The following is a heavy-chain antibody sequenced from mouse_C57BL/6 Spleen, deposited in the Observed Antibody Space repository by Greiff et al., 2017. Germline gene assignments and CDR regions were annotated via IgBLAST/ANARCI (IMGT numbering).Heavy chain of an antibody. Sequence: VQLVESGPGLVQPSQSLSITCTVSGFSLTSYGVHWVRQSPGKGLEWLGVIWSGGSTDYNAAFISRLSISKDNSKSQVFFKMNSLQADDTAIYYCARDYYGSSGYAMDDWGQGTSVTVSS. CDR3: ARDYYGSSGYAMDD. D-gene: IGHD1-1*01. J-gene: IGHJ4*01. V-gene: IGHV2-2*01. CDR2: IWSGGST. CDR1: GFSLTSYG.